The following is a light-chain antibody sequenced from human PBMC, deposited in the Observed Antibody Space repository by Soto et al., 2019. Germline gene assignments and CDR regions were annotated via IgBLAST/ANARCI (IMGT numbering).Light chain of an antibody. V-gene: IGKV3-11*01. CDR1: QSLSSD. CDR2: DAS. CDR3: QQRRHWPLT. Sequence: EIVVTQSPATLSLSPGERATLSCRASQSLSSDLAWYQQKPGQAPRLLIYDASNRATGIPARFSGSGSGTDFTLTISSLEPGDFAVYYCQQRRHWPLTFGGGTVVEIK. J-gene: IGKJ4*01.